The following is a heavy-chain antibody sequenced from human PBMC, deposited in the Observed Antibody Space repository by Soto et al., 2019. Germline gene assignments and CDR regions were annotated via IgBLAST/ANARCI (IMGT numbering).Heavy chain of an antibody. CDR1: GVTFTSSI. CDR3: AIYSNYVFGY. J-gene: IGHJ4*02. CDR2: IGTYNGNT. D-gene: IGHD4-4*01. Sequence: ASVKVSCKASGVTFTSSIVQWVRQARGQRLEWIGWIGTYNGNTNYAQKLQGRVTMTTDTSTSTAYMELRSLRSDDTAVYYCAIYSNYVFGYWGQGTLVTVSS. V-gene: IGHV1-18*01.